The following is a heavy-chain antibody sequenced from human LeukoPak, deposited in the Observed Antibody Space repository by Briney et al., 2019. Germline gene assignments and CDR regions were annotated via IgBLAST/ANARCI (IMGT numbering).Heavy chain of an antibody. V-gene: IGHV1-46*01. CDR2: INPSGGST. J-gene: IGHJ4*02. CDR1: GYTFTGYY. CDR3: ARWGLSYPGDY. Sequence: ASVKVSCKASGYTFTGYYMHWVRQAPGQGLEWMGIINPSGGSTSYAQKFQGRVTMTRDTSTSTVYMELSSLRSEDTAVYYCARWGLSYPGDYWGQGTLVTVSS. D-gene: IGHD1-26*01.